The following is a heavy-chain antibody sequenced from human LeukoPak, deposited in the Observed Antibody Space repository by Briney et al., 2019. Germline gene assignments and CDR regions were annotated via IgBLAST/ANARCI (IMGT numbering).Heavy chain of an antibody. D-gene: IGHD3-10*01. V-gene: IGHV1-69*06. Sequence: GASVKVSCKASGGTFSSYATSWVRQAPGQGLEWMGGIIPIFGTANYAQKFQGRVTITADKSTSTAYMELSSLRSEDTAVYYCARYLNYYGSGSRYMDVWGKGTTVTVSS. J-gene: IGHJ6*03. CDR3: ARYLNYYGSGSRYMDV. CDR1: GGTFSSYA. CDR2: IIPIFGTA.